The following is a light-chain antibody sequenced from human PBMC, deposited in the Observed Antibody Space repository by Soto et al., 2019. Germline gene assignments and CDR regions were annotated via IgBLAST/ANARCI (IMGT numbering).Light chain of an antibody. Sequence: EVVLTQSPATLSLSPGERATLSCRASQTVRNNYLAWYQQKPGQAPRLLIYDASTRATGVPARFSGSGSGTDFTLTISSLQSEDFAIYYCQQYNNWPPITFGQGTRLEIK. V-gene: IGKV3-15*01. J-gene: IGKJ5*01. CDR3: QQYNNWPPIT. CDR1: QTVRNN. CDR2: DAS.